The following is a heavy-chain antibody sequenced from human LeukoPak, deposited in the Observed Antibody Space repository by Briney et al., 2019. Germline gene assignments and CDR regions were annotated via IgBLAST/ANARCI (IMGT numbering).Heavy chain of an antibody. CDR1: GFTFSSYA. Sequence: GGSLRLSCSPSGFTFSSYAMNWVRQAPGKGLEYVSGIINNGGSTYYADSVKGRFTVSRDNSKNTLFLQMSSLRSEDTAVYYCVNGYCGADCHLWGQGTLVTVST. J-gene: IGHJ4*02. CDR2: IINNGGST. CDR3: VNGYCGADCHL. V-gene: IGHV3-64D*06. D-gene: IGHD2-21*02.